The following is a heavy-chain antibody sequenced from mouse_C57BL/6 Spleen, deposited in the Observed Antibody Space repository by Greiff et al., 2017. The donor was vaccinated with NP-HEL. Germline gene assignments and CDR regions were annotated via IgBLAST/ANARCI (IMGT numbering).Heavy chain of an antibody. V-gene: IGHV1-69*01. Sequence: VQLQQPGAELVMPGASVKLSCKASGYTFTSYWMHWVKQRPGQGLEWIGEIDPSDSYTNYNQKFKGKSTLTVDKSSSTAYMQLSSLTSEDSAVYYCATAQASYYFDYWGQGTTLTVSS. D-gene: IGHD3-2*02. CDR3: ATAQASYYFDY. CDR1: GYTFTSYW. J-gene: IGHJ2*01. CDR2: IDPSDSYT.